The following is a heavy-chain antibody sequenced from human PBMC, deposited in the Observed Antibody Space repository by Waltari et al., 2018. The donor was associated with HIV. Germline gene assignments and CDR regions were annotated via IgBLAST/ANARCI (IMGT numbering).Heavy chain of an antibody. V-gene: IGHV3-9*01. CDR2: ISWNSGDI. J-gene: IGHJ6*02. CDR1: GITFVDYA. CDR3: VKDGASTIFGVLNGMDV. Sequence: EVQLVESGGGSVQPGRSLRLPCTASGITFVDYAMPWVRQPPGKGLEWVSGISWNSGDIAYADSVKGRFTISRDNTKNSLFLQMNSVRVEDTALYYCVKDGASTIFGVLNGMDVWGQGTTVTVSS. D-gene: IGHD3-3*01.